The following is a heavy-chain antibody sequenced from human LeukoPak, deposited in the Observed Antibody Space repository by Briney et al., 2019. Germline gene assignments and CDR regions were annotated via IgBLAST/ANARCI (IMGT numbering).Heavy chain of an antibody. CDR3: ARSFPTMVRGPLNYYYGMDV. D-gene: IGHD3-10*01. J-gene: IGHJ6*02. CDR1: GYTFTSYY. Sequence: ASVKVSCKASGYTFTSYYMHWVRQAPGQGREWMGIINPSGGSTSYAQKFQGRVTMTRDTSTSTVYMELSSLRSEDTAVYYCARSFPTMVRGPLNYYYGMDVWGQGTTVTVSS. CDR2: INPSGGST. V-gene: IGHV1-46*01.